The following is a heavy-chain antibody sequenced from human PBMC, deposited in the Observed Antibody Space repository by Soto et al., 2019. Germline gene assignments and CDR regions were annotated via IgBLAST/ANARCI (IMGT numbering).Heavy chain of an antibody. J-gene: IGHJ4*02. D-gene: IGHD3-16*01. V-gene: IGHV3-48*02. CDR3: ATDGGWGPAY. CDR2: ISSSSSTL. Sequence: GGSLRLSCAAPGLTFSSYSMDWVRQAPGKGLEWISYISSSSSTLYYADSVKGRFTISRDNVKNSLYLQMNSLTDEDTAVYYCATDGGWGPAYWGRGTLVTVSS. CDR1: GLTFSSYS.